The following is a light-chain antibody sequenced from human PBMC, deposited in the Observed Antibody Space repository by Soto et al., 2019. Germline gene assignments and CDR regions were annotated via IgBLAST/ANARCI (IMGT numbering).Light chain of an antibody. V-gene: IGLV2-11*01. Sequence: QSALTQPRSVSGSPGQSVTISCTGTSSDVGGYNYVSWYQQHPGKAPKLIIYDVRERPSGVPDRFSASKSGNTASLTISGLQAEDEADYYCCSFAGSYTLEVFGGGTKVTVL. CDR1: SSDVGGYNY. J-gene: IGLJ2*01. CDR3: CSFAGSYTLEV. CDR2: DVR.